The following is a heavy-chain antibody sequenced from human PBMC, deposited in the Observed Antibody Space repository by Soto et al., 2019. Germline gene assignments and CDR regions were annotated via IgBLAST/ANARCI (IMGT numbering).Heavy chain of an antibody. V-gene: IGHV1-18*01. D-gene: IGHD2-15*01. CDR2: ISGYNGNS. CDR1: GYTFTSYG. Sequence: QVQLVQSGAEVKKPGASVKVSCKASGYTFTSYGISWVRQAPGQGLEWMGRISGYNGNSNYAQNLQGRVTMTTNTSTSTAYMELRSLRSDDTAVYYCAREDIQDIVVVVVAPEGLGYWGQGTLVTVSS. CDR3: AREDIQDIVVVVVAPEGLGY. J-gene: IGHJ4*02.